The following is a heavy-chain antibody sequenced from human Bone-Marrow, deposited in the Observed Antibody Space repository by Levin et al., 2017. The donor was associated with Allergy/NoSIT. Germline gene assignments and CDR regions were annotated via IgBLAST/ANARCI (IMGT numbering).Heavy chain of an antibody. J-gene: IGHJ4*02. CDR3: ARGWFGELLSH. Sequence: GESLKISCAASGFTVSSNYMCWVRQAPGKGPEWVSVIYSGGSTYYADSVKGRFTISRDNSKNTLYLQMNSLRAEDTAVYYCARGWFGELLSHWGQGTLVTVSS. CDR1: GFTVSSNY. CDR2: IYSGGST. D-gene: IGHD3-10*01. V-gene: IGHV3-53*01.